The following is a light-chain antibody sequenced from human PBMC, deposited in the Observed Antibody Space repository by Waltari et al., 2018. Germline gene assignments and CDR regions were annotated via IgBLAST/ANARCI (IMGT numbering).Light chain of an antibody. CDR2: DVT. V-gene: IGLV2-11*01. Sequence: QSALTQPRSVSGSPGQSVTLSCTGTSSRIGVYNYAPWYQQPPGKSPKLLIFDVTKRPSGVPDRFSGSKAGNPASLTISGLQAGDEAVYFCCSYAGKYTSVFGAGTKVTVL. CDR1: SSRIGVYNY. CDR3: CSYAGKYTSV. J-gene: IGLJ2*01.